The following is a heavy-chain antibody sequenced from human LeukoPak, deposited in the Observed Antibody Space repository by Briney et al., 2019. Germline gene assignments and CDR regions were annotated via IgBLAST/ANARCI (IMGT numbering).Heavy chain of an antibody. CDR2: IYYSGST. V-gene: IGHV4-31*03. CDR3: ARGPQLTGYYGMDV. CDR1: GGSISSGGYY. Sequence: SQNLSLTCTVSGGSISSGGYYWSWIRQHPGKGLEWIGYIYYSGSTYYNPSLKSRVTISVDTSKNQFSLKLSSVTAADTAVYYCARGPQLTGYYGMDVWGQGTTVTVSS. D-gene: IGHD6-13*01. J-gene: IGHJ6*02.